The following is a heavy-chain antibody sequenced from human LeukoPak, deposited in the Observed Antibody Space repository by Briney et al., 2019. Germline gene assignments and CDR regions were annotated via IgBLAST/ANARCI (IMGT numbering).Heavy chain of an antibody. D-gene: IGHD3-22*01. CDR1: GGSFSGYY. CDR3: ARGHDSSGYYLYYYYYYMDV. CDR2: INHSGST. Sequence: SETLPLTCAVYGGSFSGYYWSWIRQPPGKGLEWIGEINHSGSTNYNPSLKSRVTISVDTSKNQFSLKLSSVTAADTAVYYCARGHDSSGYYLYYYYYYMDVWGKGTTVTVSS. J-gene: IGHJ6*03. V-gene: IGHV4-34*01.